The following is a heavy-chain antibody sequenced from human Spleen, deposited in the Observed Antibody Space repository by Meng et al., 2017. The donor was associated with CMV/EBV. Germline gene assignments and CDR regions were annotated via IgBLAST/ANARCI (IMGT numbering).Heavy chain of an antibody. CDR3: ARDLYSSSPFGLDY. D-gene: IGHD6-6*01. J-gene: IGHJ4*02. CDR1: GFIFSDYY. V-gene: IGHV3-7*01. CDR2: IKQDGSEK. Sequence: GESLKISCAVSGFIFSDYYMSWIRQAPGKGLEWVANIKQDGSEKYYVDSVKGRFTISRDNSKNTLYLQMNSLRAEDTAVYYCARDLYSSSPFGLDYWGQGTLVTVSS.